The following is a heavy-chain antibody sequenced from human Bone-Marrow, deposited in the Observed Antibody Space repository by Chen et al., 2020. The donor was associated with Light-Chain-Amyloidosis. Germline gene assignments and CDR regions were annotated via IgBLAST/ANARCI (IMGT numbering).Heavy chain of an antibody. CDR1: GGTFSSYA. Sequence: QVQLVQSGAEVKKPGSSVKVSCKASGGTFSSYAISWVRQAPGQGLEWMGGIIPIFGTANYAQKFQGRVTITADESTSTAYMELSSLRSEDTAVYYYASAPLVVGATTGAFDIWGQGTMVTVSS. D-gene: IGHD1-26*01. CDR2: IIPIFGTA. V-gene: IGHV1-69*01. CDR3: ASAPLVVGATTGAFDI. J-gene: IGHJ3*02.